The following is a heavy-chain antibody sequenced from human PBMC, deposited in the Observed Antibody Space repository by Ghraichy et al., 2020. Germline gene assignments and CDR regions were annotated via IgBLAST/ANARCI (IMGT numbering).Heavy chain of an antibody. CDR1: GGSISSSDYY. Sequence: SETLSLTCTVSGGSISSSDYYWGWIRQPPGKGLEWIGSVFYTGSTYYNPSLKSRVTISVDTSKNQFSLKLSSVTAADTAVYYCARHPNYYYYGMDVWGQGATVTVSS. CDR2: VFYTGST. V-gene: IGHV4-39*01. J-gene: IGHJ6*02. CDR3: ARHPNYYYYGMDV.